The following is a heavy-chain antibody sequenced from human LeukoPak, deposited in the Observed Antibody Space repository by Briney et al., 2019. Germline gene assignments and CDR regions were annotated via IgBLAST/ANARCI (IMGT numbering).Heavy chain of an antibody. V-gene: IGHV3-48*03. CDR3: ARGGYAPLGY. CDR1: GLTFSSYE. D-gene: IGHD5-12*01. J-gene: IGHJ4*02. Sequence: PGGSLRLSCAASGLTFSSYEMNWVRQAPGKGLERVSYISSNGSTIYYADSVKGRFTISRDNAKNSLYLQMNSLRAEDTAVYYCARGGYAPLGYWGQGTLVTVSS. CDR2: ISSNGSTI.